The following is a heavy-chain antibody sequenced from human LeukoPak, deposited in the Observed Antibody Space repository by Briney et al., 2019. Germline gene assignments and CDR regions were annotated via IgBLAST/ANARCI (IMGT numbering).Heavy chain of an antibody. Sequence: GGSLRLSCAASGFTFSNYWMHWVRQAPGKGLEWVAIMSHDVNIKFYADSVRGRFTISRDNSKNTLYLQMDSLRAEDTAVYYCARDRSPGAMRGHDASDLWGQGTMVTVSS. CDR3: ARDRSPGAMRGHDASDL. CDR2: MSHDVNIK. J-gene: IGHJ3*01. V-gene: IGHV3-30-3*01. CDR1: GFTFSNYW. D-gene: IGHD2-2*01.